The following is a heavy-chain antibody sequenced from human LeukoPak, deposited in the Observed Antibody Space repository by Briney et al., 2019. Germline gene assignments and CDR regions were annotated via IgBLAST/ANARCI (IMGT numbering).Heavy chain of an antibody. CDR2: IKQDGREK. CDR3: AKGVRITMVRGAFDI. D-gene: IGHD3-10*01. Sequence: GGSLRRSCAASGFTCSSYWMSWVRQAPGKGLEGVANIKQDGREKYYVDSVKGRFTISRDNAKNSLYLQMNSLRAEDTDLYYCAKGVRITMVRGAFDIWGQGTMVTVSS. V-gene: IGHV3-7*03. J-gene: IGHJ3*02. CDR1: GFTCSSYW.